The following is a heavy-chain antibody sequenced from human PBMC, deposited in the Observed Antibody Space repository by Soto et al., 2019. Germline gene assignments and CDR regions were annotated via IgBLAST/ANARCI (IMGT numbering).Heavy chain of an antibody. CDR3: ARVIAAAADFDC. J-gene: IGHJ4*02. V-gene: IGHV1-18*01. D-gene: IGHD6-13*01. CDR2: ISAYNRNT. CDR1: GYTFTSYG. Sequence: QVQLVQSGAEVKKPGASVKVSCKASGYTFTSYGLSGVRQAPGQGLEWMGWISAYNRNTNYAQKLQGRVTMTTDTATRTAEMELRCLRSDDTAVYYCARVIAAAADFDCWGQGALGSVSS.